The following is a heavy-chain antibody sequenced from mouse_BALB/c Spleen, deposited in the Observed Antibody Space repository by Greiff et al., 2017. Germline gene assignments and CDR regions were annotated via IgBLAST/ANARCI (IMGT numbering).Heavy chain of an antibody. Sequence: VQLQQSEAELAKPGASVKMSCKASGYTFTSYWMHWVKQRPGQGLEWIGYINPSTGYTEYNQKFKDKATLTADKSSSTAYMQLSSLTSEDSAVYYCARRGNHWYFDVWGAGTTVTVSS. V-gene: IGHV1-7*01. CDR3: ARRGNHWYFDV. D-gene: IGHD2-1*01. CDR2: INPSTGYT. J-gene: IGHJ1*01. CDR1: GYTFTSYW.